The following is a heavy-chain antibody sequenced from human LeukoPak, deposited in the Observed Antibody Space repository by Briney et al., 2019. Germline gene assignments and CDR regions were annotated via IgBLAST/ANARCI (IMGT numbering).Heavy chain of an antibody. CDR1: GYTFTSYG. J-gene: IGHJ4*02. CDR2: ISAYNGNT. D-gene: IGHD6-19*01. CDR3: ARRKRVIAVAGTDYFDY. V-gene: IGHV1-18*01. Sequence: GASVKVSCKASGYTFTSYGISWVRQAPGQGLEWMGWISAYNGNTNYAQKLQGRVTMTTDTSTSTAYMELGSLRSDDTAVYYCARRKRVIAVAGTDYFDYWGQGTLVTVSS.